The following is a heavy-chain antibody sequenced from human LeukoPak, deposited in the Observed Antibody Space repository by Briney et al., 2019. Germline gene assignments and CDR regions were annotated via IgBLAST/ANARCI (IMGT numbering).Heavy chain of an antibody. D-gene: IGHD4-17*01. CDR3: ARGYDGDVFYYYYYMDV. CDR1: GGSFSGYY. Sequence: PSEALSLTCAVYGGSFSGYYWSWIRQPPGKGLEWIGEINHSGSTNYNPSLKSRVTISVDTSKNQFSLKLSSVTAADTAVYYCARGYDGDVFYYYYYMDVWGKGTTVTVSS. J-gene: IGHJ6*03. V-gene: IGHV4-34*01. CDR2: INHSGST.